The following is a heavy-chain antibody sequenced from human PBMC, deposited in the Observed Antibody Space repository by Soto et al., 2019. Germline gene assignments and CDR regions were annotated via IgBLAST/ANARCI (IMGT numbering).Heavy chain of an antibody. D-gene: IGHD6-13*01. CDR1: GFTFSSYA. CDR3: AKSFIGYSKPFDY. J-gene: IGHJ4*02. Sequence: PGGSLRLSCAASGFTFSSYAMSWVRQAPGKGLEWVSAISGSGGSTYYADSVKGRFTISRDNSKNTLYLQMNSLRAKDTAVYYCAKSFIGYSKPFDYWGQGTLVTVSS. CDR2: ISGSGGST. V-gene: IGHV3-23*01.